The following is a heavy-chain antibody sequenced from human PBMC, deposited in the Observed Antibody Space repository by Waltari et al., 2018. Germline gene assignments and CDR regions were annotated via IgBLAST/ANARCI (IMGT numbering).Heavy chain of an antibody. V-gene: IGHV3-53*01. CDR1: DFTVNTHY. CDR3: TRDRGSYSSSGYALGGMHY. Sequence: EVQLVESGGGLMQPGGSLRLSCATSDFTVNTHYVTRVLQAPGKGLDWVSVIHGDGRTHYADSVKGRFTISRDSSKNTVYLQMDSLRVGDAAVYYCTRDRGSYSSSGYALGGMHYWGQGTLVTVSS. J-gene: IGHJ4*02. CDR2: IHGDGRT. D-gene: IGHD3-16*01.